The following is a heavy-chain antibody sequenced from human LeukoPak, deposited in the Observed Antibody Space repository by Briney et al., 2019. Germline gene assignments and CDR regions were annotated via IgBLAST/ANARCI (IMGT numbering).Heavy chain of an antibody. CDR3: RGVRGGTEADY. CDR1: GFTFSNYW. J-gene: IGHJ4*02. V-gene: IGHV3-74*01. Sequence: GGSLRLSCAASGFTFSNYWMHWVRQDPGKGLVWVSFINPDGSTTNYADSVKGRFTISRDNAKNALYLQMNSLRAEDTAVYYCRGVRGGTEADYWGQGTLVIVSS. CDR2: INPDGSTT. D-gene: IGHD3-10*01.